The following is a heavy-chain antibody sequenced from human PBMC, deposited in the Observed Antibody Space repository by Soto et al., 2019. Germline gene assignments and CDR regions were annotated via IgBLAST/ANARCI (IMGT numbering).Heavy chain of an antibody. V-gene: IGHV4-39*01. CDR1: GGSISSSSYY. Sequence: QLQLQESGPGLVKPSETLSLTCTVSGGSISSSSYYWGWIRQPPGKGLEWIGSIYYSGSTYYNPSLKSRVPISVDTSKNQFSLKLSSVTAADTTVYYCARPGSYYYDSSGYYLLGMDVWGQGTTVTVSS. CDR2: IYYSGST. CDR3: ARPGSYYYDSSGYYLLGMDV. D-gene: IGHD3-22*01. J-gene: IGHJ6*02.